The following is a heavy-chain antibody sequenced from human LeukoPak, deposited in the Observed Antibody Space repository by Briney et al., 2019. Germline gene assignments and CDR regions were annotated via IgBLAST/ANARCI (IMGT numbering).Heavy chain of an antibody. D-gene: IGHD6-6*01. CDR3: ARGTWSSSIDY. J-gene: IGHJ4*02. CDR1: GGSISSGDYY. CDR2: IYYSGST. Sequence: PSETLSLTCTVSGGSISSGDYYWSWIRQPPGKGLEWIGYIYYSGSTYYNPSLKSRLTISGDTSKNRFSLRLSSVTAADTAVYYCARGTWSSSIDYWGQGTLVTVSS. V-gene: IGHV4-30-4*01.